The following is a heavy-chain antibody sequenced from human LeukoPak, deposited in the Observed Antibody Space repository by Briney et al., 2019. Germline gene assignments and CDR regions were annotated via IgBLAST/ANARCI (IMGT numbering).Heavy chain of an antibody. CDR1: GGSISSSSYY. Sequence: PSETLSLTCTVSGGSISSSSYYWGWIRQPPGKGLEWIGSIYYSGSTYYNPSLKSRVTISVDTTKNQFSLKLSSVTAADTAVYYCARSGRDWATRPRNWFDPWGQGTLVTVSS. CDR3: ARSGRDWATRPRNWFDP. D-gene: IGHD5-24*01. J-gene: IGHJ5*02. V-gene: IGHV4-39*07. CDR2: IYYSGST.